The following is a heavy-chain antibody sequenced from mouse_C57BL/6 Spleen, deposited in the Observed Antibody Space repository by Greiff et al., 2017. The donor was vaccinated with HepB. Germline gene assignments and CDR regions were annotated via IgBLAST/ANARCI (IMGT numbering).Heavy chain of an antibody. Sequence: EVQGVESGGGLVKPGGSLKLSCAASGFTFSSYAMSWVRQTPEKRLEWVATISDGGSYTYYPDNVKGRFTISRDNAKNNLYLQMSHLKSEDTSMYYCARVGFTTNFDYWGQGTTLTVSS. CDR1: GFTFSSYA. CDR2: ISDGGSYT. V-gene: IGHV5-4*01. D-gene: IGHD2-12*01. CDR3: ARVGFTTNFDY. J-gene: IGHJ2*01.